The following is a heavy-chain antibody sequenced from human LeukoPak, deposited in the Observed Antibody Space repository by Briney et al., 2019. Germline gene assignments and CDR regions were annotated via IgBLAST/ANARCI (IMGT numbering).Heavy chain of an antibody. Sequence: SETLSLTCAVYGGSFSGYYWSWTRQPPGKGLEWIGEINHSGSTNYNPSHKSRVTISVDTSKNQFPLKLSSATAADTAVYYCAGVVVTAIFDYWGQGTLVTVSS. CDR2: INHSGST. J-gene: IGHJ4*02. CDR3: AGVVVTAIFDY. V-gene: IGHV4-34*01. D-gene: IGHD2-21*02. CDR1: GGSFSGYY.